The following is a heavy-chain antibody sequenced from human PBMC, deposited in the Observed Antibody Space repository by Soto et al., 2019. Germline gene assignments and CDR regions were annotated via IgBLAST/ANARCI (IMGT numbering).Heavy chain of an antibody. CDR1: GFTFNGYS. V-gene: IGHV3-48*01. CDR3: AKPYGDYLYRDY. Sequence: PGGSLRLSCAASGFTFNGYSMNWVRQAPGKGLEWVSYISSSSGTIHYADSVKGRFTISRDNGKNSLYLQMNSLRAEDTAVYYCAKPYGDYLYRDYWGQGTLVTVSS. J-gene: IGHJ4*02. CDR2: ISSSSGTI. D-gene: IGHD4-17*01.